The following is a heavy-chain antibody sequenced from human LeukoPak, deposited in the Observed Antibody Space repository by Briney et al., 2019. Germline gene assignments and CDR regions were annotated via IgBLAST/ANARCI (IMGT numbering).Heavy chain of an antibody. Sequence: QSGGSLRLSCAASGFTFSTYAMSWVRQGPGKGLEWVSALSGSGGTTYYADSVKGRFTISRDNSKNTLYLQMNSLRVEDTAVYYCAKGAPYYYGMDAWGQGTTVTVS. J-gene: IGHJ6*02. D-gene: IGHD3-16*01. CDR3: AKGAPYYYGMDA. V-gene: IGHV3-23*01. CDR2: LSGSGGTT. CDR1: GFTFSTYA.